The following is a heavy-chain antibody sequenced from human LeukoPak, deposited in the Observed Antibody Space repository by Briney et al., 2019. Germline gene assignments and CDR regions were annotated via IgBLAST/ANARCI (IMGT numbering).Heavy chain of an antibody. D-gene: IGHD4-17*01. J-gene: IGHJ4*02. V-gene: IGHV1-2*02. Sequence: ASVKVSCKASVYTFTGYYMHWVRQAPGQGLEWMGWINPNSGGTNYAQKFQGRVTMTRDTSISTAYMELSRLRSDDTAVYYCASSSLDDYGDTPFDYWGQGTLVTVSS. CDR2: INPNSGGT. CDR3: ASSSLDDYGDTPFDY. CDR1: VYTFTGYY.